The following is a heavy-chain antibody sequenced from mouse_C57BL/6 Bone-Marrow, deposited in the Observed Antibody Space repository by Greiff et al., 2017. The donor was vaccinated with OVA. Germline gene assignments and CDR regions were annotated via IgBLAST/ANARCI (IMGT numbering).Heavy chain of an antibody. CDR3: AVGLRRGMAY. D-gene: IGHD2-4*01. CDR2: IDPSSGGT. Sequence: QVQLQQPGAELVKPGASVKLSCKASGYTFTSYWMHWVKQRPGRGLEWIGKIDPSSGGTKYNEKFKSKATLTVDKPSSTAYRQLSSLTSEDSAVYYCAVGLRRGMAYWGQGTLVTVSA. J-gene: IGHJ3*01. CDR1: GYTFTSYW. V-gene: IGHV1-72*01.